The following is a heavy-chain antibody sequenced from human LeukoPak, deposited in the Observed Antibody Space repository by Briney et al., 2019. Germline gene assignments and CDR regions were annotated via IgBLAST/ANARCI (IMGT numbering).Heavy chain of an antibody. CDR3: ARDGGYDYSNNWFDP. CDR2: INPNSGGT. J-gene: IGHJ5*02. D-gene: IGHD4-11*01. CDR1: GYTFSGYY. Sequence: ASVKVSCKASGYTFSGYYIHWVRQAPGQGLEWMGWINPNSGGTHYAQKFQGRVTMTRDTSISTAYMELSRLRSDDTAVYYCARDGGYDYSNNWFDPWGQGTLVTVSS. V-gene: IGHV1-2*02.